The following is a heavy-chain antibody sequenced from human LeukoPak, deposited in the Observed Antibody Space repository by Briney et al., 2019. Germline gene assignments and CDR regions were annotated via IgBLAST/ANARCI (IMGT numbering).Heavy chain of an antibody. J-gene: IGHJ2*01. CDR1: GFTFRSYD. Sequence: PGGPLRLSCAASGFTFRSYDMHWVRHATGKGLEWVSGIGTAGEIYYPGSVKGRFTISRENAKNSLYLQMNSLRAGDTAVYYCARAAYSSTWYSRYFDLWGRGTLVTVSS. CDR3: ARAAYSSTWYSRYFDL. V-gene: IGHV3-13*01. CDR2: IGTAGEI. D-gene: IGHD6-13*01.